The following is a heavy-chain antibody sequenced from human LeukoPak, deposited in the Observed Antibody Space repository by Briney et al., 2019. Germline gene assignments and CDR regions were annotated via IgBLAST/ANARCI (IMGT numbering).Heavy chain of an antibody. CDR2: ITGSTNYI. V-gene: IGHV3-21*01. Sequence: GGSLRLSCAASGFPLSGYSMNWVRQAPGKGLEWVSSITGSTNYIYYADSVKGRFTISRDNAKNSLYMQMNSLRAEDTAVYYCARVGYSSSTTCRNYFDYWGQGTLVTVSS. J-gene: IGHJ4*02. CDR3: ARVGYSSSTTCRNYFDY. D-gene: IGHD2-2*01. CDR1: GFPLSGYS.